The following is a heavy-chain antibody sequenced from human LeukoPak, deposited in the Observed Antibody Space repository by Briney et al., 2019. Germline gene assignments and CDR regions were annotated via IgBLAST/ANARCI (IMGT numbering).Heavy chain of an antibody. D-gene: IGHD3-22*01. CDR1: GFTFSDYY. Sequence: GGSLRLSCAASGFTFSDYYMSWIRQVPGKGLEWLAYISDSGDTRKYADSVTGRFTISRDNAKNSVFLQMNSLRAEDTAVYYCARDPGGYYDSSGFDDYWGQGTLVTVSS. CDR2: ISDSGDTR. J-gene: IGHJ4*02. V-gene: IGHV3-11*04. CDR3: ARDPGGYYDSSGFDDY.